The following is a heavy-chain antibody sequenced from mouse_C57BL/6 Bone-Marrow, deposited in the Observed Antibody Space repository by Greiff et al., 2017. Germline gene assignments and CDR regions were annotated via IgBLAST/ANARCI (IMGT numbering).Heavy chain of an antibody. CDR2: IYWDDDK. CDR1: GFSLSTAGMG. Sequence: QVQLKESGPGILQPSQTLSLTCSFSGFSLSTAGMGVSWIRQPSGKGLEWLAHIYWDDDKRYNTSLKSQLTISKDTSRNQVFLKITSVDTADTATYDCARRYGKGFDCWGQGTTLTVAS. J-gene: IGHJ2*01. V-gene: IGHV8-12*01. D-gene: IGHD2-10*02. CDR3: ARRYGKGFDC.